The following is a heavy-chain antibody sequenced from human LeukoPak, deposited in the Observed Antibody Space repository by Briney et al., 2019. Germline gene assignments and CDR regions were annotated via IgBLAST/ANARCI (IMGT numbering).Heavy chain of an antibody. Sequence: PGGSLRLSCAASGFTFSNYWMTWVRQAPGGGLEWVANIKEDGSENYYVDSVRGRFTISRHNAKNSLYVQMNSLRAEDTAVYYCARDQGYLAFDYWGQGTLVTVSS. CDR3: ARDQGYLAFDY. CDR2: IKEDGSEN. V-gene: IGHV3-7*01. J-gene: IGHJ4*02. CDR1: GFTFSNYW. D-gene: IGHD2-15*01.